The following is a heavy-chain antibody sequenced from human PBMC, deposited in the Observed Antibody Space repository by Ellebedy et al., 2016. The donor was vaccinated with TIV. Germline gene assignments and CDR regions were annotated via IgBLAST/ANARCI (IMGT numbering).Heavy chain of an antibody. V-gene: IGHV3-43*02. D-gene: IGHD5-12*01. CDR1: GFTFSSYA. Sequence: GESLKISCAASGFTFSSYAMSWVRQAPGKGLEWVSLISGDGGSTYYADSVKGRFTISRDNSKNSLYLQMNSLRTEDTALYYCAKDIEGTYEPQGFDYWGQGTLVTVSS. CDR2: ISGDGGST. J-gene: IGHJ4*02. CDR3: AKDIEGTYEPQGFDY.